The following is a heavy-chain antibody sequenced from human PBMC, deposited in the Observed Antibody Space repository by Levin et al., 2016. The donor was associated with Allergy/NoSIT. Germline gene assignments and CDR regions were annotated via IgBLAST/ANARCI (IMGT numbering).Heavy chain of an antibody. V-gene: IGHV4-59*01. J-gene: IGHJ4*02. D-gene: IGHD4-11*01. CDR3: ARDPRHYGNYPYFDS. Sequence: SETLSLTCSVSAASISNNHWAWIRQPPAKGLEWIGSIYYSGTANYNPSLKRRVTMSVDTSMRQFSLKLRSVSPADTAVYYCARDPRHYGNYPYFDSWGQGILVTVSS. CDR2: IYYSGTA. CDR1: AASISNNH.